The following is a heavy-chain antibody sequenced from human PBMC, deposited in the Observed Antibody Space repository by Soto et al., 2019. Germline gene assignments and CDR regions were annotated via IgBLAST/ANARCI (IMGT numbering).Heavy chain of an antibody. J-gene: IGHJ6*02. Sequence: GASVKASCKASGYTFTGYYMHWVRQAPEQGLEWMGWINPNSGGTNYAQKFQGWVTMTRDTSISTAYMELSRLRSDDTAVYYCARDPGITMVRGVPDYGMDVWGQGTTVTVSS. V-gene: IGHV1-2*04. CDR3: ARDPGITMVRGVPDYGMDV. D-gene: IGHD3-10*01. CDR2: INPNSGGT. CDR1: GYTFTGYY.